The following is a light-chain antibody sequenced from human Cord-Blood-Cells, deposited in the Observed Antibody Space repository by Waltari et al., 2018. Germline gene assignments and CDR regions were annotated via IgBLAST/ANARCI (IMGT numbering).Light chain of an antibody. J-gene: IGLJ3*02. CDR1: SGHSSYA. V-gene: IGLV4-69*01. Sequence: QLVLTQSPSASASLGASVKLTCTLSSGHSSYAIAWHQQQPEKGPRYWMKLNSDGSHSKGDGIPDRFSGSSSGAERYLTISSLQSEDEADYYCQTWGTGIHWVFGGGTKLTVL. CDR3: QTWGTGIHWV. CDR2: LNSDGSH.